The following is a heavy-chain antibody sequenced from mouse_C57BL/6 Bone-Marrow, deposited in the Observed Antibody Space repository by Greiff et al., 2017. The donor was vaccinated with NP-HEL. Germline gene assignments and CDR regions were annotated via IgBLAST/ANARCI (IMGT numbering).Heavy chain of an antibody. CDR3: ARGITTVVAPYAMDY. Sequence: EVQGVESGGDLVKPGGSLKLSCAASGFTFSSYGMSWVRQTPDKRLEWVATISSGGSYTYYPDSVKGRFTISRDNAKNTLYLQMSSLKSEDTAMYYCARGITTVVAPYAMDYWGQGTSVTVSS. CDR2: ISSGGSYT. J-gene: IGHJ4*01. D-gene: IGHD1-1*01. CDR1: GFTFSSYG. V-gene: IGHV5-6*01.